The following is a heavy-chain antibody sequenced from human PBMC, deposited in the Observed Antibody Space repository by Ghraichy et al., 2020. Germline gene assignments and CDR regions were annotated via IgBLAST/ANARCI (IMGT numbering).Heavy chain of an antibody. D-gene: IGHD5-12*01. J-gene: IGHJ2*01. CDR3: AREGYSGYDYEGDYWYFDL. CDR2: IYYSGST. CDR1: GGSISSYY. V-gene: IGHV4-59*01. Sequence: SETLSLTCTVSGGSISSYYWSWIRQPPGKGLEWIGYIYYSGSTNYNPSLKSRVTISVDTSKNQFSLKLSSVTAADTAVYYCAREGYSGYDYEGDYWYFDLWGRGTLVTVSS.